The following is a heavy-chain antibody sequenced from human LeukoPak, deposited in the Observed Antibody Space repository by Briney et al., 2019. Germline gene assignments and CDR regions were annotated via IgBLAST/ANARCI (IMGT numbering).Heavy chain of an antibody. V-gene: IGHV3-7*03. CDR2: IDQDGSEK. Sequence: PGGSLRLSCAACASTFSSYWMSWVRQDPGNGLEWVANIDQDGSEKYYVESMKGRITISRDTAKNSLYLQMNSLRAEDTAVYYCARDYYSYSRGSWAFDIWGQGTMVTVSS. CDR1: ASTFSSYW. J-gene: IGHJ3*02. D-gene: IGHD3-22*01. CDR3: ARDYYSYSRGSWAFDI.